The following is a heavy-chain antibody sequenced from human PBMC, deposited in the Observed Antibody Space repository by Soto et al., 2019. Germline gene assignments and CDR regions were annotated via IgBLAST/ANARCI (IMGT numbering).Heavy chain of an antibody. CDR2: IRNRVDSYTT. D-gene: IGHD3-10*01. CDR3: AKSSSGLRDYFDS. Sequence: GGSLRLSCAASGFTFTDHHMDWVRQAPGGGLEWVGRIRNRVDSYTTEYAASVRGRFTVSRDDSKNSVFLQMNSLRAEDTAVYFCAKSSSGLRDYFDSWGRGTLVTVSS. V-gene: IGHV3-72*01. J-gene: IGHJ4*02. CDR1: GFTFTDHH.